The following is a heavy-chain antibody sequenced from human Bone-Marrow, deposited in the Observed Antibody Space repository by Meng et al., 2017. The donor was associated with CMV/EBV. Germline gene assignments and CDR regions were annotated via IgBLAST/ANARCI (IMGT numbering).Heavy chain of an antibody. D-gene: IGHD1-7*01. CDR2: IYYSKST. CDR1: GGSISSSSYY. Sequence: SETLSLTCTVSGGSISSSSYYWGWIRQPPGKGLEWIGYIYYSKSTNYNPSLKSRVTISLDTSKNQFSLKLTSVTAADTAVYYCARASRYDWNYYFDYWGQGTLVTVSS. V-gene: IGHV4-61*05. CDR3: ARASRYDWNYYFDY. J-gene: IGHJ4*02.